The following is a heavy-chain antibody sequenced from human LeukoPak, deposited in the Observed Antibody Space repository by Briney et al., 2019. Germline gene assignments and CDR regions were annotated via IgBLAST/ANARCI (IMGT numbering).Heavy chain of an antibody. V-gene: IGHV3-49*04. J-gene: IGHJ4*02. Sequence: HPGWSLRLSCTASGFTFGDYAMSWVRQAPGKWLEWVGFIRSKAYGGTTEYAASVKGRFTISRDDSKSIAYLQMNSLKTEDTAVYYCTRATGLVWFGELPTLLGYWGQGTLVTVSS. CDR3: TRATGLVWFGELPTLLGY. CDR2: IRSKAYGGTT. D-gene: IGHD3-10*01. CDR1: GFTFGDYA.